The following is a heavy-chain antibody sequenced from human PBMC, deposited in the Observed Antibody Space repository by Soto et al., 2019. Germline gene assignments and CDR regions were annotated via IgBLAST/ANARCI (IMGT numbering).Heavy chain of an antibody. CDR1: GGSISSSSYY. D-gene: IGHD5-12*01. Sequence: SETLSLTCTVSGGSISSSSYYWGWIRQPPGKGLEWIGSIYYSGSTYYNPSLKSRVTISVDTSKNQFSLKLSSVTAADTAVYYCARIDQEWLRFDYWGQGTLVTVSS. CDR3: ARIDQEWLRFDY. J-gene: IGHJ4*02. V-gene: IGHV4-39*01. CDR2: IYYSGST.